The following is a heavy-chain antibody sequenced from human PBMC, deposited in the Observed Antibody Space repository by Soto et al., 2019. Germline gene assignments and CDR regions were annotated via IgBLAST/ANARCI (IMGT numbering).Heavy chain of an antibody. CDR2: INHSGST. V-gene: IGHV4-34*01. J-gene: IGHJ4*02. CDR1: GGSFSGYY. CDR3: ARVGRSSGFDY. Sequence: QVQLQQWGAGLLKPSETLSLTCAVYGGSFSGYYWSWIRQPPGKGLEWIGEINHSGSTNYIPSLKSRVTISVDTSKNQFSLKLSSVTAADTAVYYCARVGRSSGFDYWGQGTLVTVSS. D-gene: IGHD6-19*01.